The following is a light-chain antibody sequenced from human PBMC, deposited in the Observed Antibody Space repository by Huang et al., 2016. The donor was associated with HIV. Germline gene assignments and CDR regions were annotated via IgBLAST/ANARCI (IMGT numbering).Light chain of an antibody. V-gene: IGKV6-21*01. CDR1: QNISSS. CDR2: DAS. Sequence: EIVLTQSPDFQSVTPKEKVTITCRASQNISSSLQWYQQKPEQSPKLLINDASQSFSGVPSRFSGSGSGTDFTLTINSLEAEDAATYYCHQSSSLRGTFGQGTKVEIK. CDR3: HQSSSLRGT. J-gene: IGKJ1*01.